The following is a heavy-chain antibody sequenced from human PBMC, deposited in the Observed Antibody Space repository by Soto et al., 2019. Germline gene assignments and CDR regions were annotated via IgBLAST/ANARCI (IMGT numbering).Heavy chain of an antibody. J-gene: IGHJ4*02. CDR2: IYSVGST. CDR1: GFTVSGRY. Sequence: EVQLVESGGGLIQPGGSLRLSCAASGFTVSGRYMSWVRQAPGKGLEWVSVIYSVGSTYYADSVRGRFTISRDNSKNTLYLLMNSLRAEDTAVYYCARQQWLGLFDYWGQGTLVTVSS. CDR3: ARQQWLGLFDY. D-gene: IGHD6-19*01. V-gene: IGHV3-53*01.